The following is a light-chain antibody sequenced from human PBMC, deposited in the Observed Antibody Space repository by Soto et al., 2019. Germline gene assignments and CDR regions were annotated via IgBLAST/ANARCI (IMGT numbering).Light chain of an antibody. J-gene: IGKJ5*01. Sequence: DIHMTQSPSSMSSSIGDRVTITCRASQYISTHLSWYHQKPGKAPKALIYDASRLGSGVPSRFSGSGSGTEFTLTISSLQPDDFATYYCQQYQTYATFGQGTRLEIK. CDR2: DAS. V-gene: IGKV1-5*01. CDR3: QQYQTYAT. CDR1: QYISTH.